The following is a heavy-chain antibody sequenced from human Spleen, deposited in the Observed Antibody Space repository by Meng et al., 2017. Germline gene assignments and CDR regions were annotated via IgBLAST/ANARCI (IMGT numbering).Heavy chain of an antibody. Sequence: QVQVVQSGGEAKKPGASVKVSCKASGYTFTSYYINWVRQAPGQGLEWMGIINPSGGDTLYAPKFQGRVSMTGDTSISTAYMELSGLRSDDTAMYYCARDEDISAAGKLFGDYWGQGTLVTVSS. CDR2: INPSGGDT. CDR3: ARDEDISAAGKLFGDY. D-gene: IGHD6-13*01. J-gene: IGHJ4*02. V-gene: IGHV1-2*02. CDR1: GYTFTSYY.